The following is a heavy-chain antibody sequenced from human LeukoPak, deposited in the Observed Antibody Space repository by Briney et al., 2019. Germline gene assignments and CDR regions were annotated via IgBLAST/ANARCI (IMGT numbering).Heavy chain of an antibody. CDR2: ISSSSSYI. CDR1: GFTFSSYS. J-gene: IGHJ5*02. Sequence: GGSLRLSCAASGFTFSSYSMNWVRQAPGKGLEWVSSISSSSSYIYYADSAKGRFTISRDNSKNTLYLQMNSLRAEDTAVYYCAKLMVRGVISDNWFDPWGQGTLVTVSS. V-gene: IGHV3-21*04. D-gene: IGHD3-10*01. CDR3: AKLMVRGVISDNWFDP.